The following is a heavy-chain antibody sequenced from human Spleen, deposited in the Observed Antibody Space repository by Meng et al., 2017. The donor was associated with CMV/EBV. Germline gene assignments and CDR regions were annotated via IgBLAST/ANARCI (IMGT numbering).Heavy chain of an antibody. CDR1: GFTFSDYY. D-gene: IGHD3-22*01. J-gene: IGHJ4*02. CDR3: ARGGGDMTTAINYYYDSSGYYTTDLYYFDY. V-gene: IGHV3-11*01. CDR2: ISSSGSTI. Sequence: GESLKISCAASGFTFSDYYMSWIRQAPGKGLEWVSYISSSGSTIYYADSVKGRFTISRDNAKNSLYLQMNSLRAEDTAVYYCARGGGDMTTAINYYYDSSGYYTTDLYYFDYWGQGTLVTVSS.